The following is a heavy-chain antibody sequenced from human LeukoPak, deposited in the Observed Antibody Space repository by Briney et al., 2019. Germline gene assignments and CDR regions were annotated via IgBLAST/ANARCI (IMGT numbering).Heavy chain of an antibody. CDR3: AKAGRPPSSRYYYYYMDV. V-gene: IGHV3-43D*04. D-gene: IGHD3-10*01. CDR1: GFTFDDYA. Sequence: PGGSLRLSCAASGFTFDDYAMHWVRQAPGKGLGWVSLISWDGGSTYYADSVKGRFTISRDNSKNSLYLQMNSLRAEDTALYYCAKAGRPPSSRYYYYYMDVWGKGTTVTVSS. CDR2: ISWDGGST. J-gene: IGHJ6*03.